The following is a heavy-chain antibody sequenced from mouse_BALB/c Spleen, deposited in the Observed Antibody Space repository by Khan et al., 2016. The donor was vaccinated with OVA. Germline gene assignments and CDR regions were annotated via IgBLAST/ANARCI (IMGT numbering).Heavy chain of an antibody. CDR2: INPYNAGT. CDR1: GYTFTNYV. J-gene: IGHJ3*01. Sequence: VQLQQSGPELVEPGASVKMSCKASGYTFTNYVMHWVKQKPGQGLEWIGYINPYNAGTRYNEKFKGKATLTSDLSSTTAYMERSSLTSEDSAFYSCAIEASSWDFSFPYWGQGTLVTVSA. CDR3: AIEASSWDFSFPY. D-gene: IGHD4-1*01. V-gene: IGHV1S136*01.